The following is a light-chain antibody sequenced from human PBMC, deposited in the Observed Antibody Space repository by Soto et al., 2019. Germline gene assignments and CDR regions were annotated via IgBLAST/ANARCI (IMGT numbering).Light chain of an antibody. Sequence: QSVLTQPPSASGSPGQSVTISCTGTSSDVGGYDYVSWYQQHPGKAPKLMIYEVSERPSGVPDRFSGSKSGNTASLTVSGLQAEDEADYYCSSYAASNNVLFGGGTKLTVL. CDR3: SSYAASNNVL. CDR1: SSDVGGYDY. V-gene: IGLV2-8*01. CDR2: EVS. J-gene: IGLJ2*01.